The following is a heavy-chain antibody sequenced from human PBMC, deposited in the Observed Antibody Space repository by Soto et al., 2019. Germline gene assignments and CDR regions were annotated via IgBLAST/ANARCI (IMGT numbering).Heavy chain of an antibody. CDR3: AKDRSSPADYYDSSAGGMDV. D-gene: IGHD3-22*01. CDR2: ISWDGGST. V-gene: IGHV3-43*01. Sequence: GGSLRLSCAASGFTFSNYWMHWVRQAPGKGLEWVSLISWDGGSTYYADSVKGRFTISRDNSKNSLYLQMNSLRTEDTALYYWAKDRSSPADYYDSSAGGMDVWGQGTTVTVSS. CDR1: GFTFSNYW. J-gene: IGHJ6*02.